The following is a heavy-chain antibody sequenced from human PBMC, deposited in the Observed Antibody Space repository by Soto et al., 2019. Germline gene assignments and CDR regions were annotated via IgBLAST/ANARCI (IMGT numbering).Heavy chain of an antibody. J-gene: IGHJ4*02. V-gene: IGHV3-30*03. CDR3: XXXXXXXXDGFFDY. CDR2: ISYDGINK. CDR1: GFTFSSYG. Sequence: QVQLVESGGGVVQPGRSLRLSCAASGFTFSSYGMHWVRQAPGKGLEWVAVISYDGINKYYADSVKGRFTISGDNSKXXXXXXXXXXXXXXXXXXXXXXXXXXXXDGFFDYWGQGTLVTVSS.